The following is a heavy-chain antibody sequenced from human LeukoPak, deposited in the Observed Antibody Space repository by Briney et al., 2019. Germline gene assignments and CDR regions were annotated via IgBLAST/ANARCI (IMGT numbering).Heavy chain of an antibody. CDR2: INHSGST. J-gene: IGHJ6*02. CDR3: AGRYCSGGSCYLDYYYGMDV. Sequence: SETLSLTCTVSGGSISNNYWSWIRQPPGKGLEWIGEINHSGSTNYNPSLKSRVTISVDTSKNQFSLKLSSVTAADTAVYYCAGRYCSGGSCYLDYYYGMDVWGQGTTVTVSS. CDR1: GGSISNNY. D-gene: IGHD2-15*01. V-gene: IGHV4-34*01.